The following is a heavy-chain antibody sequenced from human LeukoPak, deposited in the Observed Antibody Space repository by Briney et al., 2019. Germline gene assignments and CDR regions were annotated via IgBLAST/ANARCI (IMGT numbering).Heavy chain of an antibody. CDR3: ARVFLYYDILTGSYGSCYFDY. CDR1: GYTFTSYG. D-gene: IGHD3-9*01. V-gene: IGHV1-18*01. CDR2: ISAYNGNT. Sequence: ASVKVSCKASGYTFTSYGISWVRQAPGQGLEWMGWISAYNGNTNYAQKLQGRVTMTTDTSTSTAYMELRSLRSDDTAVYYCARVFLYYDILTGSYGSCYFDYWGQGTLVTVSS. J-gene: IGHJ4*02.